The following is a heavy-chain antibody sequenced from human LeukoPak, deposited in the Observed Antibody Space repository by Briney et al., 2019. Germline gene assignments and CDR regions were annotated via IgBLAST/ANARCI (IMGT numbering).Heavy chain of an antibody. CDR2: IGSGTTNTI. Sequence: GGSLRLSCAASGFTFSSNGMHWVRQAPGKGLEWISYIGSGTTNTIYYADSVKGRFTISRDNAKNSLYLQMNSLRAEDTAVYYCAKDPNGDYIGAFDIWGQGTMVTVSS. CDR3: AKDPNGDYIGAFDI. CDR1: GFTFSSNG. D-gene: IGHD4-17*01. J-gene: IGHJ3*02. V-gene: IGHV3-48*01.